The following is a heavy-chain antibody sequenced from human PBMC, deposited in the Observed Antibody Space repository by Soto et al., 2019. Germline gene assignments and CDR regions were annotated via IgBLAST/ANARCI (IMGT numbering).Heavy chain of an antibody. CDR3: ASEAIAAAAVYGMDV. CDR2: ISAYNGNT. CDR1: GYTFTSYG. J-gene: IGHJ6*02. D-gene: IGHD6-13*01. V-gene: IGHV1-18*01. Sequence: ASVKVSCKASGYTFTSYGISWVRQAPGQGLEWMGWISAYNGNTNYAQKLQGRVTITRDTSASTAYMELSSLRSEDTAVYYCASEAIAAAAVYGMDVWG.